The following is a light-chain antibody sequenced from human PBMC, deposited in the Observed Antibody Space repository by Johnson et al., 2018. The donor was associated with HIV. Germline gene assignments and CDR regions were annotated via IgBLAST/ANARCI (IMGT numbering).Light chain of an antibody. CDR1: SSNIGNNY. V-gene: IGLV1-51*02. Sequence: QSVLTQSPSVSAAPGQKVTISCSGSSSNIGNNYVSWYQQFPGTSPKLLIYENNKRPSAIPDRFSGSKSGTSATLGITGLQTGDEADYYCGTWDSSLSAYVFGTGTKGTVL. J-gene: IGLJ1*01. CDR2: ENN. CDR3: GTWDSSLSAYV.